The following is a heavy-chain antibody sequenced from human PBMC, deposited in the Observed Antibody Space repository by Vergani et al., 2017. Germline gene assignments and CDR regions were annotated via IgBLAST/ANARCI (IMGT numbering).Heavy chain of an antibody. J-gene: IGHJ4*02. CDR3: ARPRRAYSGSYCFDD. Sequence: QVTLKESGPVLVKPTETLTLTCTVSGFSLSNARMGVSWIRQPPGKALEWLAHIFSNDEKSYSTSLKSRLTISKDTSKSQVVLTMTNMDPVDTATYYCARPRRAYSGSYCFDDWGQGTLVTVSS. D-gene: IGHD1-26*01. V-gene: IGHV2-26*01. CDR1: GFSLSNARMG. CDR2: IFSNDEK.